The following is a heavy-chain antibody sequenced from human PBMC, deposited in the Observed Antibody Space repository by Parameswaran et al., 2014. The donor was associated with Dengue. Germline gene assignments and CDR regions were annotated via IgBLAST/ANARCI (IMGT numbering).Heavy chain of an antibody. V-gene: IGHV4-30-4*01. CDR2: IYFSGNT. J-gene: IGHJ4*01. CDR3: ARGLIDY. Sequence: WIRQPPGKGLEWIGYIYFSGNTYYNPSLRSRVSISVDTSKNQLSLRLTSVTAADKAVYFCARGLIDYW. D-gene: IGHD3-16*01.